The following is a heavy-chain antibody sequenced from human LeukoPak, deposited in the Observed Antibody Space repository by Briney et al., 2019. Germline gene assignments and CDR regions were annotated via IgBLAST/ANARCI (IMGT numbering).Heavy chain of an antibody. CDR2: IYHSGST. Sequence: SSQTLSLTCAVSGGSISSGGYSWSWIRQPPGKGLECIGYIYHSGSTYYNPSLKSRVTISVDRSKNQFSLKLSSVTAADTAVYYCARALYCSSTSCSYFDYWGQGTLVTVSS. V-gene: IGHV4-30-2*01. CDR3: ARALYCSSTSCSYFDY. J-gene: IGHJ4*02. CDR1: GGSISSGGYS. D-gene: IGHD2-2*01.